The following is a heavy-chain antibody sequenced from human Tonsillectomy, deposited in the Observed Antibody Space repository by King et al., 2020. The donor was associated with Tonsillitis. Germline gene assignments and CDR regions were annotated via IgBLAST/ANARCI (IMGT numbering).Heavy chain of an antibody. CDR3: AKDLVVVTAIPGNYFDY. J-gene: IGHJ4*02. D-gene: IGHD2-21*02. CDR1: GFTFSSYA. Sequence: DVQLVESGXVLVQTGGSLRLSCAASGFTFSSYAMSWVRQAPGKGLEWVSAISGSGGTPYYADSVKGRFTISRDNSKNTLYLQMNSLRAEDTAVYYCAKDLVVVTAIPGNYFDYWGQGTLVTVSS. V-gene: IGHV3-23*04. CDR2: ISGSGGTP.